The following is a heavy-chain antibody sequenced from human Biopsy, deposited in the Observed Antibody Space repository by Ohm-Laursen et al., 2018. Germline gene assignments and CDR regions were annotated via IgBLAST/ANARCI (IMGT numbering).Heavy chain of an antibody. CDR2: ISGYNGNT. D-gene: IGHD3-3*01. V-gene: IGHV1-18*01. CDR3: ARISITRLLDY. CDR1: GYNFNSYG. Sequence: ASVKVSCKSSGYNFNSYGISWVRQAPGQGLEWMGRISGYNGNTLYAQKFQHRVTMTTDTSTSTAYMELRSLISDDTAVYYCARISITRLLDYWGQGTLVTVSS. J-gene: IGHJ4*02.